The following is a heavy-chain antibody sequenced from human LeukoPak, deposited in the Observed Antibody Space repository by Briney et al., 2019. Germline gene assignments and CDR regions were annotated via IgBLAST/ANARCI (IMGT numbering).Heavy chain of an antibody. Sequence: SETLSLICTVSGGSITSDYWSWIRQPPGKGLEWIGYISYSGSTNYNPSLKSRVTMSVDTSKTQFSLKLSSVTAADTAVYSCARAVGVGRGTYFDLWGRGTLVTVSS. CDR3: ARAVGVGRGTYFDL. CDR1: GGSITSDY. D-gene: IGHD1-1*01. J-gene: IGHJ2*01. CDR2: ISYSGST. V-gene: IGHV4-59*08.